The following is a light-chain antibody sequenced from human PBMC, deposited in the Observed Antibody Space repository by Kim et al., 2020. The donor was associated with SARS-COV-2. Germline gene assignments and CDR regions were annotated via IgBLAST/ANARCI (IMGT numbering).Light chain of an antibody. CDR3: SSYTTTKTIL. V-gene: IGLV2-14*03. J-gene: IGLJ2*01. CDR1: SRDIGAYNY. Sequence: QSVLTQPASVSGSPRQSITISCTGTSRDIGAYNYVSWYQQYPGEAPKLIIYDVYKRPSGVFDRFSGSKSGNTASLTISGLQAEDEADYYCSSYTTTKTILFGGGTQLTVL. CDR2: DVY.